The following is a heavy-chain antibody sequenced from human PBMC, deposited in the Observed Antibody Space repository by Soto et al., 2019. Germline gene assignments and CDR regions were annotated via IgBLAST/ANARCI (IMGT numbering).Heavy chain of an antibody. J-gene: IGHJ6*02. Sequence: SETLSLTCAAYGGSFSGYYWSWIRQPPGKGLEWIGEINHSGSTNYNPSLKSRVTISVDTSKNQFSLKLTSVTAADTAVYYCARGRVQQLVRSHYYGMDVWGQGTTVTVSS. V-gene: IGHV4-34*01. CDR2: INHSGST. CDR3: ARGRVQQLVRSHYYGMDV. CDR1: GGSFSGYY. D-gene: IGHD6-13*01.